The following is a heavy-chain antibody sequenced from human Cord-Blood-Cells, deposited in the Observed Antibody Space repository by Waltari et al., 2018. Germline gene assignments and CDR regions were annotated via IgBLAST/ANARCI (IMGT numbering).Heavy chain of an antibody. D-gene: IGHD1-26*01. V-gene: IGHV4-59*01. Sequence: QVQLQESGPGLVKPSETLSLTCTVSGGSISSYYWSWIRQPPGKGLEWIGYIYYSGSTNYNPALKRRVTISVDTSKNQFSLKLSSVTAADTAVYYCARLIVGAYPDYWGQGTLVTVSS. CDR1: GGSISSYY. J-gene: IGHJ4*02. CDR2: IYYSGST. CDR3: ARLIVGAYPDY.